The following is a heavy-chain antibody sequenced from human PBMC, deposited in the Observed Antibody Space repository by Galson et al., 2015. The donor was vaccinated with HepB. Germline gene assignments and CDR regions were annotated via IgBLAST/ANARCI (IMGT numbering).Heavy chain of an antibody. Sequence: SPRLSCAASGFTFSSYAMHWVRQAPGKGLEWVAVISYDGSNKYYADSVKGRLTISRDNSKNTLYLQMNSLRAEDTAVYYCARSAGTKAVGVDYWGQGTLVTVSS. CDR3: ARSAGTKAVGVDY. CDR1: GFTFSSYA. D-gene: IGHD2-2*01. CDR2: ISYDGSNK. J-gene: IGHJ4*02. V-gene: IGHV3-30-3*01.